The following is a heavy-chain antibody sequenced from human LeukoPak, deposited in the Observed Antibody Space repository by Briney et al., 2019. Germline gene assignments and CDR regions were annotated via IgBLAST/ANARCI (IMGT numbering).Heavy chain of an antibody. Sequence: RASVKVSCNASGDTFSIYAISWVRQAPGQGLEWMGEIIPIIGTTNDAQKYPVRVTITADKSTSTAYMELSSLRSEDTAVYYCARVDYFYYYMDVWGKGTTVTVSS. CDR2: IIPIIGTT. CDR1: GDTFSIYA. V-gene: IGHV1-69*06. CDR3: ARVDYFYYYMDV. J-gene: IGHJ6*03. D-gene: IGHD2-15*01.